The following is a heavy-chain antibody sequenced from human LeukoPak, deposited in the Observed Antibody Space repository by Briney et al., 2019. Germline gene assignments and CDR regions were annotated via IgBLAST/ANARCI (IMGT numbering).Heavy chain of an antibody. CDR1: GFTFDDYG. J-gene: IGHJ4*02. D-gene: IGHD6-13*01. Sequence: GGSLRLSCAASGFTFDDYGMSWVRQATGRGLEWVSSISSTSTYIYYADSLKGRFTISRDNAKNSLYLQMNSLRAEDTAVYYCARDRAAAARQPVDYWGQGTLVTVSS. V-gene: IGHV3-21*01. CDR3: ARDRAAAARQPVDY. CDR2: ISSTSTYI.